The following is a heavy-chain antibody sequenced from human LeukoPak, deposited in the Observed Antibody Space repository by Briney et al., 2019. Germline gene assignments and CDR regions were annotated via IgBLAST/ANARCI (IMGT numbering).Heavy chain of an antibody. J-gene: IGHJ5*01. V-gene: IGHV6-1*01. D-gene: IGHD1-26*01. Sequence: SQTLSLTCAISGDSVSTNSATWTWLRQSPSRGLEWLGRTYYRSKWNNDYAVSMKSRITINPDTSKNQFSLQLNSVTPEDTAVYYCARLVGASWSDSWGQGTLVTVSS. CDR2: TYYRSKWNN. CDR1: GDSVSTNSAT. CDR3: ARLVGASWSDS.